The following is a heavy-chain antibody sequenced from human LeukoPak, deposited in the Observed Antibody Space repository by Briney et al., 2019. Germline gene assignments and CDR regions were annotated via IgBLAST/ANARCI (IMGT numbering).Heavy chain of an antibody. V-gene: IGHV3-21*01. CDR3: ARDSAITMVRGVISPEYFQH. J-gene: IGHJ1*01. D-gene: IGHD3-10*01. CDR1: GFTFSSYS. CDR2: ISSSSSYI. Sequence: KPGGSLRLSCAASGFTFSSYSMNWVRQAPGKGLEWVSSISSSSSYIYYADSVKGRFTISRDNAKNSLYLHMNSLRAEDTAVYYCARDSAITMVRGVISPEYFQHWGQGTLVTVSS.